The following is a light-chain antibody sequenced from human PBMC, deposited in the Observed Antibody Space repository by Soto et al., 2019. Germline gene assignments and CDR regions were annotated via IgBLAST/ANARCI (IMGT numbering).Light chain of an antibody. CDR1: QSVSSSY. CDR3: QQFGSSRGIT. CDR2: GAS. Sequence: EIVLTQSPGILSLFPGERATLYCRASQSVSSSYVAWYQQKPGQAPSLLIYGASTRATGIPDRFSGSGSGTDFTLTISRLEPEDFAVYYCQQFGSSRGITFGQGTRLEIK. J-gene: IGKJ5*01. V-gene: IGKV3-20*01.